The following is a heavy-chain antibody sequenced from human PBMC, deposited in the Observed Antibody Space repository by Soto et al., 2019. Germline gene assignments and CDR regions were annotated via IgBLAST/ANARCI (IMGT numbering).Heavy chain of an antibody. Sequence: QVQLHQSGPGLVKPSQTLSLTCAISGDSVSRTSVGWNWIRQSPSRGLEWLGRTYYRSKWNSDYAVSVRGRITINPDTSKSQFSLQLNSVTPEDTAVYYCVRGQFSAFDCWGQGTLVTVSS. CDR3: VRGQFSAFDC. V-gene: IGHV6-1*01. CDR1: GDSVSRTSVG. CDR2: TYYRSKWNS. J-gene: IGHJ4*02.